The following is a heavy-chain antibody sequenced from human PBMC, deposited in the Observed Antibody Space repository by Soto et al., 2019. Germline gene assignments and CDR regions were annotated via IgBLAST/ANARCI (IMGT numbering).Heavy chain of an antibody. CDR1: GFTFSTYN. D-gene: IGHD3-16*01. V-gene: IGHV3-21*06. J-gene: IGHJ4*02. CDR3: ARDGPRWLQRSYYFDF. Sequence: EGQLVESGGGLVQPGGSLRLSCAASGFTFSTYNMNWVRQAPGKGLEWVSSISSSSSYIYYADSVKGRFTISRDNGKNSLFLQMSSLRVEDTAVYYCARDGPRWLQRSYYFDFWGQGTLVTVSS. CDR2: ISSSSSYI.